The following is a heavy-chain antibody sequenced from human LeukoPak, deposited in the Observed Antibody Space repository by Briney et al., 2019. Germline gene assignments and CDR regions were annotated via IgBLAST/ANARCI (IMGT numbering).Heavy chain of an antibody. CDR1: GGSFSGYY. D-gene: IGHD5-24*01. CDR3: AKGRDGYFDFDY. V-gene: IGHV4-34*01. CDR2: INHSGST. J-gene: IGHJ4*02. Sequence: SETLSLTCAVYGGSFSGYYWSWIGQPPGKGLEWIGEINHSGSTNYNPSLESRVTISVDTSKNQFSLKLSSVTAADTAVYYCAKGRDGYFDFDYWGQGTLGTVSS.